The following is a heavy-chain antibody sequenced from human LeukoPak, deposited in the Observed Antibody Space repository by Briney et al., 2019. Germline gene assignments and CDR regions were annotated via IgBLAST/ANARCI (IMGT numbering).Heavy chain of an antibody. CDR2: IGTAGDT. CDR3: ARALTVSIYRSGYYYYYGMDV. D-gene: IGHD3-10*01. CDR1: GFTFSSYD. V-gene: IGHV3-13*01. J-gene: IGHJ6*02. Sequence: PGGSLRLSCAASGFTFSSYDMHWVRQATGKGLEWVSAIGTAGDTYYPGSVKGRFTISRENAKNSLYLRMNSLRAGDTAVYYCARALTVSIYRSGYYYYYGMDVWGQGTTVTVSS.